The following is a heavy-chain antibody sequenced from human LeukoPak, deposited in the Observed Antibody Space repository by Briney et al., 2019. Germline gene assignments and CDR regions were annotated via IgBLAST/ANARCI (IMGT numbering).Heavy chain of an antibody. CDR2: IIPILGIA. CDR3: ARFRYGDRYYYYGMDV. Sequence: GASVKVSCKASGGTFSSYAISWVRQAPGQGLEWMGRIIPILGIANYAQKFQGRVTITADKSTSTAYMELSSLRSEDTAVYYCARFRYGDRYYYYGMDVWGQGTTVTVSS. J-gene: IGHJ6*02. CDR1: GGTFSSYA. D-gene: IGHD4-17*01. V-gene: IGHV1-69*04.